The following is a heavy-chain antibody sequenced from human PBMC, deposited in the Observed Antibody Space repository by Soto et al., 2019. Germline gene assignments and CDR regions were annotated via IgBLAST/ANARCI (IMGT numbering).Heavy chain of an antibody. J-gene: IGHJ4*02. CDR1: GFYFSGYG. D-gene: IGHD2-21*02. V-gene: IGHV3-33*01. CDR2: IWYDGSNE. CDR3: ARAPTTVGTFGY. Sequence: QVQLVESGGGVVRPGRSLRLSCAASGFYFSGYGMHWVRQAPGKGLEWVAVIWYDGSNEAYALSVKDRFTISRDNSKNALYLQMNSLRDEDTAMYYCARAPTTVGTFGYWGQGTLVTVSS.